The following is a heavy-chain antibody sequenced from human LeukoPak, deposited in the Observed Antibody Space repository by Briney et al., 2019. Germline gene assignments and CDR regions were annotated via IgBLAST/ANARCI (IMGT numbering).Heavy chain of an antibody. CDR2: IYYSGST. V-gene: IGHV4-59*01. D-gene: IGHD6-19*01. J-gene: IGHJ6*02. Sequence: SETLSLTCTVSGGSISSYYWSWIRQPPGKGLEWIGYIYYSGSTNYNPSLKSRVTISVDTSKNQFSLKLSSVTAADTAVYYCARTSNGWFYYYYYGMDVWGQGTTVTVSS. CDR1: GGSISSYY. CDR3: ARTSNGWFYYYYYGMDV.